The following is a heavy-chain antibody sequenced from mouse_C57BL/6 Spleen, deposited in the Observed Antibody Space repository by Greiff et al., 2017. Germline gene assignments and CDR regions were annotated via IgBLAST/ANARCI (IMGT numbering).Heavy chain of an antibody. J-gene: IGHJ2*01. V-gene: IGHV14-1*01. CDR2: IDPEDGDT. CDR3: ARRITTVVASGDFDY. Sequence: EVQLQQSGAELVRPGASVKLSCTASGFNIKDYYMHWVKQRPEQGLEWIGRIDPEDGDTEYAPKFQGKATLTADKSSSTAYMELRSLTSEDSAVYFCARRITTVVASGDFDYWGQGTTLTVSS. CDR1: GFNIKDYY. D-gene: IGHD1-1*01.